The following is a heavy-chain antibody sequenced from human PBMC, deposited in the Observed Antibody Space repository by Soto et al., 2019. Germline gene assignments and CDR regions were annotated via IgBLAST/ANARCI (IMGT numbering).Heavy chain of an antibody. CDR1: GGSISSGGYS. J-gene: IGHJ6*02. D-gene: IGHD3-10*01. CDR3: ARAPDYYGSGSYLYYYGMDV. CDR2: IYHSGST. V-gene: IGHV4-30-2*01. Sequence: QLQLQESGSGLVKPSQTLSLTCAVSGGSISSGGYSWSWIRQPPGKGLEWIGYIYHSGSTYYNPSLKRRVTISVDRSKNQFSLKLSSVTAADTAVYYCARAPDYYGSGSYLYYYGMDVWGQGTTVTVSS.